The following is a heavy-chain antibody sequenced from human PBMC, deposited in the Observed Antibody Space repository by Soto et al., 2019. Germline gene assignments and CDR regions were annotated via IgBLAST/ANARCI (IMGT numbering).Heavy chain of an antibody. CDR2: IIPIFGTA. J-gene: IGHJ4*02. D-gene: IGHD6-13*01. CDR1: GGTFSGYA. CDR3: ARVSSCWYKDYFDY. V-gene: IGHV1-69*12. Sequence: QVQLVQSGAEVKKPGSSVKVSCKASGGTFSGYAISWVRQAPGQGLEWMGGIIPIFGTANHAQKFQGRVTITADESTSTADMELSSLRSEDTGVYYGARVSSCWYKDYFDYWGQGTLVTVSS.